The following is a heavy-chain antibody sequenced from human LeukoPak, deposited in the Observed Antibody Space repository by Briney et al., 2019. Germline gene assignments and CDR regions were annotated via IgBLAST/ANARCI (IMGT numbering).Heavy chain of an antibody. CDR1: GGSFSGYY. J-gene: IGHJ6*02. V-gene: IGHV4-59*01. D-gene: IGHD5/OR15-5a*01. CDR2: VHYTWNT. CDR3: ARVASKGGMDV. Sequence: SETLSLTCAVYGGSFSGYYWSWIRQPPGKGLEWIGHVHYTWNTKYNPSLTGRVSISLDRSKNQFALSLSSLTAADTAVYYCARVASKGGMDVWGQGTTVIVSS.